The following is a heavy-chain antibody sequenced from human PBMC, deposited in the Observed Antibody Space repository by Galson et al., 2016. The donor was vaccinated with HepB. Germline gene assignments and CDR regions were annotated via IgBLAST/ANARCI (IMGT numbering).Heavy chain of an antibody. V-gene: IGHV2-5*02. D-gene: IGHD1-7*01. J-gene: IGHJ4*02. CDR3: AHIPPWDYCFDS. CDR2: IYWDDDQ. CDR1: GFSLSTSGVG. Sequence: PALVKPTQTLTLTCTFAGFSLSTSGVGVGWIRQPPGRALEWLGIIYWDDDQRYSPSLKNRLTITKDTSKNQVVLTMTNVEPVDTATYYCAHIPPWDYCFDSGGPDTLVNVSS.